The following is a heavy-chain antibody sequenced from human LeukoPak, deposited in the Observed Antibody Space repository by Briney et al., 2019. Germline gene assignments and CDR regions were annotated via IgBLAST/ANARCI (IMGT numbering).Heavy chain of an antibody. V-gene: IGHV4-39*01. CDR3: ARHGSTDYFDY. J-gene: IGHJ4*02. CDR1: GGSISSSTSY. CDR2: IYYSGST. D-gene: IGHD2-2*03. Sequence: SETLSLTCAVSGGSISSSTSYWGWIRQPPGKGLEWIGRIYYSGSTFYNPSLKSRVTISVATSKNQFSLRLTSVTAADTAVYYCARHGSTDYFDYWAREPWSPSPQ.